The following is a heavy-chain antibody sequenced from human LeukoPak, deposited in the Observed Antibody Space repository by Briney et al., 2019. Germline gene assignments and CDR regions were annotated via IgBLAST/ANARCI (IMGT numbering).Heavy chain of an antibody. D-gene: IGHD6-13*01. J-gene: IGHJ4*02. CDR3: ARVSVRSSWYPLDY. Sequence: GASVKVSCKASGYTFTSYDINWVRQATGQGLEWMGWMNPNSGNTGYAQKSQGRVTMTRNTSISTAYMELSSLRSEDTAVYYCARVSVRSSWYPLDYWGQGTLVTVSS. V-gene: IGHV1-8*01. CDR1: GYTFTSYD. CDR2: MNPNSGNT.